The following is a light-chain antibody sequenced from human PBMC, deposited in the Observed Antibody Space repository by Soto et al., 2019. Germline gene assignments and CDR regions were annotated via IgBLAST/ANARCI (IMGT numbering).Light chain of an antibody. Sequence: QSVLTQPPSVSVAPGQKVTISCSGSSSNIGNNYVSWYQHLPGTAPKLLIYDNNKRPSGIPDRFSGSKSGTSATLGITGLQTGDEADYYCGTWDSSLSALFGGGTQLTVL. V-gene: IGLV1-51*01. CDR3: GTWDSSLSAL. J-gene: IGLJ2*01. CDR2: DNN. CDR1: SSNIGNNY.